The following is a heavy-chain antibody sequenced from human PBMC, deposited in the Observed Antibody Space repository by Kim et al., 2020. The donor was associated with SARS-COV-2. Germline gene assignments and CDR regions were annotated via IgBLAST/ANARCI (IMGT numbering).Heavy chain of an antibody. CDR3: AKRGYYGAGSFSHFDY. V-gene: IGHV3-23*01. CDR1: GFTFRSYA. J-gene: IGHJ4*02. Sequence: GGSLRLSCAASGFTFRSYAMSWVRQAPGKGLEWVSVIGGSDGNTYYAEFVKGRFTISRDNIKNTLYLQMNSLRADDTAVYYCAKRGYYGAGSFSHFDYWGQGTPVTVSS. D-gene: IGHD3-10*01. CDR2: IGGSDGNT.